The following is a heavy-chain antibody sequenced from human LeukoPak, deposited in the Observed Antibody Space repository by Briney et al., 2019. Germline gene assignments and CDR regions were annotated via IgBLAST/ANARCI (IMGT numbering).Heavy chain of an antibody. Sequence: GGSLRLPCAASGFIFSSYSMNWVRQAPDKGLEWMAVISSDGSEKYYADSVKGRFTIARDNSKNGLYLPMNSLRAEDTAMYYCAKDLGSTWYDQLDYWGQGTLVTVSS. V-gene: IGHV3-30*18. CDR1: GFIFSSYS. D-gene: IGHD6-13*01. CDR3: AKDLGSTWYDQLDY. CDR2: ISSDGSEK. J-gene: IGHJ4*02.